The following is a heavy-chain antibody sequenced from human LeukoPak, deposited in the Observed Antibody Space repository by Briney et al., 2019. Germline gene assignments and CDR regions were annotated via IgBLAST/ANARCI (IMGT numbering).Heavy chain of an antibody. J-gene: IGHJ6*03. CDR1: GGSVSDYY. D-gene: IGHD3-16*01. V-gene: IGHV4-59*02. CDR3: ARVSDPGGYYYYYYMDV. CDR2: IYYTET. Sequence: SETLSLTCTVSGGSVSDYYWSWIRQSPGKGLEWIGYIYYTETSYNPSLKSRVTISADTSKNQFSLKLYSVTAADTAVYYCARVSDPGGYYYYYYMDVWGKGTTVTVSS.